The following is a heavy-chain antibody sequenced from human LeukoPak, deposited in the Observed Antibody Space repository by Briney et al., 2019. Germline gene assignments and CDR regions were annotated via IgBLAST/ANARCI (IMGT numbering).Heavy chain of an antibody. CDR1: GFTFTSYW. V-gene: IGHV3-7*01. CDR2: IKQDGSEK. D-gene: IGHD3-16*01. Sequence: GGSLRLSCAASGFTFTSYWMSWVRQAPGRGLEWVANIKQDGSEKYYVDSVKGRFTISRDNAKNSLFLQMNSLRAEDTAVYYCARIMYSYYGMDVWGQGTTVTVPS. J-gene: IGHJ6*02. CDR3: ARIMYSYYGMDV.